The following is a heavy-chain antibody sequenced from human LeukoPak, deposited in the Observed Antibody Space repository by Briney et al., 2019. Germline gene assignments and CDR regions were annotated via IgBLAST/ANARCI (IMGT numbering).Heavy chain of an antibody. CDR1: GYIFTSYW. CDR3: ATRRDHGKGFDH. J-gene: IGHJ4*02. V-gene: IGHV5-51*01. D-gene: IGHD5-24*01. Sequence: GESLKISCKGSGYIFTSYWIGWVRQMPGKGLGWMGIIYPSVSETRYSPSFEGQDTISVDKSINTAYPQWRSLRASDTAMYWCATRRDHGKGFDHWGQGTLVTVSS. CDR2: IYPSVSET.